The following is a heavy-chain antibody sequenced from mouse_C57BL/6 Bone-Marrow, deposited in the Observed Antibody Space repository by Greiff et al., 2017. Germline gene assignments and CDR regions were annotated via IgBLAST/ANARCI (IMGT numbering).Heavy chain of an antibody. CDR1: GYTFTNYW. CDR3: ARSYDYDDYTVDY. CDR2: MHPNGGSP. V-gene: IGHV1-64*01. J-gene: IGHJ4*01. Sequence: QVQLQQPGAELVKPGASVKLSCKASGYTFTNYWMHWVKQRPGQGLEWIGMMHPNGGSPDYNEKFKSEATLSVDKSSRTAYMERSSLTSEYSAVYYCARSYDYDDYTVDYWGQGTSVTVSS. D-gene: IGHD2-4*01.